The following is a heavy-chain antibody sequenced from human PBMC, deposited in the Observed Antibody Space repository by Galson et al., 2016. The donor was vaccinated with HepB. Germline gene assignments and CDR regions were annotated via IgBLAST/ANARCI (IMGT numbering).Heavy chain of an antibody. J-gene: IGHJ3*02. CDR1: GFTFSSYA. CDR3: ASIRVGATLVGAFDI. D-gene: IGHD1-26*01. Sequence: SLRLSCAASGFTFSSYAMSWVRQAPGKGLEWVSAISGSGGSTYYADSVKGRFTISRDSAKNTLYLQMNSLRAEDTAVYYCASIRVGATLVGAFDIWGQGTMVTVFS. CDR2: ISGSGGST. V-gene: IGHV3-23*01.